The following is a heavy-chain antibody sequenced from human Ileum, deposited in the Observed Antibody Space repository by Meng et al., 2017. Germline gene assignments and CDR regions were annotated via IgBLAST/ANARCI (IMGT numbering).Heavy chain of an antibody. CDR2: ISSDGTRT. CDR1: GFTFSRFW. J-gene: IGHJ3*01. CDR3: ARDVGWHQLDH. V-gene: IGHV3-74*01. D-gene: IGHD1-1*01. Sequence: GGSLRLSCGASGFTFSRFWMHWVRQVPGKGLVWVSRISSDGTRTSYADSVQGRFFISRDNAKSTLYLQLNSLRAEDTAVYYCARDVGWHQLDHWGQGTMVTVSS.